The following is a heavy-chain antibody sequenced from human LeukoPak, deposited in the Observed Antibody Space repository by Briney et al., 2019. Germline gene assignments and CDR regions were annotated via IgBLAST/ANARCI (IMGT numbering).Heavy chain of an antibody. Sequence: GGSLRLSCAASGFTFSSYWMSWVRQAPGKGLEWVANIKQDGSEKYYVDSVKGRFTISRDNAKDSLYLQMNSLRAEDTAVYYCARGRDDYGDDDAFDIWGQGTMVTVSS. CDR2: IKQDGSEK. D-gene: IGHD4-17*01. J-gene: IGHJ3*02. V-gene: IGHV3-7*04. CDR3: ARGRDDYGDDDAFDI. CDR1: GFTFSSYW.